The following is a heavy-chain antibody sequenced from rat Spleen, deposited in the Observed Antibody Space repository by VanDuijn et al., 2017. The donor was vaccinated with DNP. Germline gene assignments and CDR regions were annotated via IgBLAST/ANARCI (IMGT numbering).Heavy chain of an antibody. CDR1: GFTFSNYD. D-gene: IGHD1-4*01. V-gene: IGHV5-25*01. CDR2: ISTSGGST. Sequence: EVQLVESGGGLVQPGRSLKLSCAASGFTFSNYDMAWVRQAPTTGLEWVASISTSGGSTYYRDSVKGRFTVSRDNAKSTLYLQMDSLRSEDTATYYCARERLPGWYAMDAWGQGTSVTVSS. CDR3: ARERLPGWYAMDA. J-gene: IGHJ4*01.